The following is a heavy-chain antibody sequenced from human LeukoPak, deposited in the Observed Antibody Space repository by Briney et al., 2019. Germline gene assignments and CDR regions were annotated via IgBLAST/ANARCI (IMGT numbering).Heavy chain of an antibody. CDR3: ASIFFDCSGGSCYSGFYLQH. J-gene: IGHJ1*01. V-gene: IGHV1-8*01. Sequence: ASVKVSCKASGYTFTSYDINWVRQATGQGLEWMGWMNPNSGNTGYAQKFQGRVTMTRNTSISTAYMELSSLRSEDTAVYYCASIFFDCSGGSCYSGFYLQHWGQGTLVTVSS. CDR2: MNPNSGNT. CDR1: GYTFTSYD. D-gene: IGHD2-15*01.